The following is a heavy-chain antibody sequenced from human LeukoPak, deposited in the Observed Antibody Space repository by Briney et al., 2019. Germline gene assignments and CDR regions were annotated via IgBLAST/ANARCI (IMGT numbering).Heavy chain of an antibody. Sequence: PGGSLRLSCAASGFTVSSNYMSWVRQAPGKGLEWVSVIYSGGSTYYADSVKGRFTISRDNSKNTLYLQMNSLRAEDTAVYYCARDGVGATTDYWGQGTLVTVSS. CDR3: ARDGVGATTDY. CDR1: GFTVSSNY. J-gene: IGHJ4*02. V-gene: IGHV3-66*01. D-gene: IGHD1-26*01. CDR2: IYSGGST.